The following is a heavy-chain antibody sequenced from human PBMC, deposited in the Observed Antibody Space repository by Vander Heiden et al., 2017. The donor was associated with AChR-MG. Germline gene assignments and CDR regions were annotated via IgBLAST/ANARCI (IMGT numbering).Heavy chain of an antibody. J-gene: IGHJ5*02. CDR2: IYYSGST. CDR1: GGSISSSSYY. V-gene: IGHV4-39*01. Sequence: QLQLQESGPGLVKPSETLSLTCTVSGGSISSSSYYWGWIRQPPGKGLEWIGSIYYSGSTYYNPSLKSRVTISVDTSKNQFSLKLSSVTAADTAVYYCARLSHSGSYYNPWGQGTLVTVSS. D-gene: IGHD3-10*01. CDR3: ARLSHSGSYYNP.